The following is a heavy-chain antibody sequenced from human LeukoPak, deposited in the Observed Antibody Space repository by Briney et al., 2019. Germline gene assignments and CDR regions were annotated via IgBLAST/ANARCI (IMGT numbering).Heavy chain of an antibody. Sequence: GGSLRLSCAASGFTFSHYSMNWVRQAPGRGLEWVSYISPTSSAIHYADSVKGRFTISRDNAKYSLYLQMYSLRDEDTAVYYCARTPPGGWYGSLDYWGQGTLVTVSS. J-gene: IGHJ4*02. V-gene: IGHV3-48*02. D-gene: IGHD6-19*01. CDR2: ISPTSSAI. CDR1: GFTFSHYS. CDR3: ARTPPGGWYGSLDY.